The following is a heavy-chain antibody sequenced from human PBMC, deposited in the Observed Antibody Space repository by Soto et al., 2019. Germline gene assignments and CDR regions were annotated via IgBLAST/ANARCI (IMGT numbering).Heavy chain of an antibody. D-gene: IGHD4-17*01. Sequence: QVQLQASGPGLVTPSETLSLTCTVSGGSISSYYWSWIRQPPGKGLEWIGYIYYSGSTNYNPSLKSRVTVSVDTSKNQFSLKLSSVTAADTAVYYCARRYGPGFDYWGQGTLVTVSS. CDR1: GGSISSYY. V-gene: IGHV4-59*08. CDR2: IYYSGST. CDR3: ARRYGPGFDY. J-gene: IGHJ4*02.